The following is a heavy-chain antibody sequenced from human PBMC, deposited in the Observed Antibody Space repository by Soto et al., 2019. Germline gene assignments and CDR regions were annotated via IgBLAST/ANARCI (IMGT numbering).Heavy chain of an antibody. CDR2: IDGSGTSK. Sequence: EVQLLESGGGLVQPGGSLRLSCGVSGFTFNDFEMNWVRQAPGKGLEWLAYIDGSGTSKKYADSGRGRFTISRDNPNNSLFLQMSRLNAADTAIYDCARGFARFTYWGQRTLVSVSS. J-gene: IGHJ4*02. V-gene: IGHV3-48*03. CDR1: GFTFNDFE. CDR3: ARGFARFTY.